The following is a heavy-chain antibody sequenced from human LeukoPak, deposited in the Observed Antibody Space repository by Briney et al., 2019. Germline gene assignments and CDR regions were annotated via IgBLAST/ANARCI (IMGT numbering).Heavy chain of an antibody. V-gene: IGHV3-48*03. CDR1: GFAFSYSE. J-gene: IGHJ6*02. D-gene: IGHD6-6*01. CDR2: ISTTGSAI. CDR3: ARVRMSMMDV. Sequence: GGSLRLSCVTSGFAFSYSEMTWVRQAPGKGLEWVSYISTTGSAIYYADSLKGRFTISRDNAKNSVYLQMNSLRAEDTGIYYCARVRMSMMDVWGQGTTVTVSS.